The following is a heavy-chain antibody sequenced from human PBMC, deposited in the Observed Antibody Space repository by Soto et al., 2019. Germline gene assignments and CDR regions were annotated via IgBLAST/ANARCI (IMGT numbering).Heavy chain of an antibody. J-gene: IGHJ6*03. CDR2: INHSGST. CDR3: ARVADVVPAAVRYYYMDV. Sequence: SETLSLTCAVYGGSFSGYYWSWIRQPPGKGLEWIGEINHSGSTNYNPSLKSRVTISVDTSKNQFSLKLSSVTAADTAVYYCARVADVVPAAVRYYYMDVWGKGTTVTVSS. V-gene: IGHV4-34*01. CDR1: GGSFSGYY. D-gene: IGHD2-2*01.